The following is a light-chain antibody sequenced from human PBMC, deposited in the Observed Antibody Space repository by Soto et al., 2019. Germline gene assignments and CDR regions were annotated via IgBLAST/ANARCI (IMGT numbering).Light chain of an antibody. CDR3: QQSYSTPLT. Sequence: DIVISHSPLSLPVTPLYPASISCRPSQSILHSNGYNYLDWYLQKPGQSPQLLIYAASSLQSGVPSRFSGSGSGTDFTLTISSLQPEDFATYYCQQSYSTPLTFGGGTKVDI. CDR1: QSILHSNGYNY. V-gene: IGKV2-28*01. CDR2: AAS. J-gene: IGKJ4*01.